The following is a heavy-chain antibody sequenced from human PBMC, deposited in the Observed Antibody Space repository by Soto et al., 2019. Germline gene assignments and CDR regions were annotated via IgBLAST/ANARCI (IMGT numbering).Heavy chain of an antibody. V-gene: IGHV3-23*01. Sequence: PGGSLRLSCAASGFTFSSYAMSWVRQAPGKGLEWVSAISGSGGSTYYADSVKGRFTISRDNSKNTLYLQMNSLRAEDTAVYYCAKRKASNYDYVWGSYRYLSYFDYWGQGTLVTVSS. D-gene: IGHD3-16*02. J-gene: IGHJ4*02. CDR3: AKRKASNYDYVWGSYRYLSYFDY. CDR2: ISGSGGST. CDR1: GFTFSSYA.